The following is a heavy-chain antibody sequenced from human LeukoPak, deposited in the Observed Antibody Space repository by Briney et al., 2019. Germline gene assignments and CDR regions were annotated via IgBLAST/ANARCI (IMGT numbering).Heavy chain of an antibody. D-gene: IGHD2-2*01. J-gene: IGHJ4*02. V-gene: IGHV3-23*01. Sequence: PGGSLRLSCAASGFTFSSYGMHWVRQAPGKGLEWVSAISGSGDSTYYADSVKGRFTISRDNLKNTVYLQMSSLRAEDTAVYYCAKVARYQPPYYFDYWGQGTLVTVSS. CDR3: AKVARYQPPYYFDY. CDR1: GFTFSSYG. CDR2: ISGSGDST.